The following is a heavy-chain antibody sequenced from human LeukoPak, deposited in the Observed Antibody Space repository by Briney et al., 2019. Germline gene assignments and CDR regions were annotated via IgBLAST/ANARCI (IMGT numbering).Heavy chain of an antibody. Sequence: SETLSLTCAVSGGSISSGGYSWSWIRQPPGKGLEWIGYIYHSGSTYYNPSLKSRVTISVDRSKNQFSLKLSSVTAADTAVYYCARQERAITIFGVVAPLDYWGQGTLVTVSS. CDR1: GGSISSGGYS. J-gene: IGHJ4*02. D-gene: IGHD3-3*01. CDR2: IYHSGST. CDR3: ARQERAITIFGVVAPLDY. V-gene: IGHV4-30-2*01.